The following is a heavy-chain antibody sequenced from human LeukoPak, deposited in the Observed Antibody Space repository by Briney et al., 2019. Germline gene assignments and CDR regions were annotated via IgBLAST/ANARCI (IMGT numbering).Heavy chain of an antibody. V-gene: IGHV3-53*01. J-gene: IGHJ4*02. CDR1: GFSFSSYE. D-gene: IGHD5-24*01. CDR3: ARALLVRNGYNYSPNYFDY. CDR2: IYSGGTT. Sequence: GGSLRLSCAASGFSFSSYEMNWVRQAPGKGLEWVTVIYSGGTTYYADSVKGRFTISRDNSKNTLYFQMNSLRAEDTAVYYCARALLVRNGYNYSPNYFDYWGQGTLVTVSS.